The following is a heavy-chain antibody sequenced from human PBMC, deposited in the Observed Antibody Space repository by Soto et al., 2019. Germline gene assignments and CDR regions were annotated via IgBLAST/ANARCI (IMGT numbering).Heavy chain of an antibody. Sequence: EVQLLESGGGLVQPGGSLRLSCAASGFTFSSYAMSWVRQAPGKGLEWVSAISGSGGSTYYADSVKGRFTISRDNSKNTLYLQMNSLRAEDTAVYYCAKDEYCSSTSCYKDAFDIWGQGTMVTVSS. CDR1: GFTFSSYA. CDR3: AKDEYCSSTSCYKDAFDI. D-gene: IGHD2-2*02. CDR2: ISGSGGST. J-gene: IGHJ3*02. V-gene: IGHV3-23*01.